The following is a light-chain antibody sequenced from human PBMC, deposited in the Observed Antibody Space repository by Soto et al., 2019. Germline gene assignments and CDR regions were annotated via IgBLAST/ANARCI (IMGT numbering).Light chain of an antibody. CDR3: QQYATSPLT. V-gene: IGKV3-20*01. J-gene: IGKJ4*01. CDR1: QSLSNNF. Sequence: VLTQSPGTLSLSPGERAALSCGASQSLSNNFLAWYQQKPGQAPRLLISGASSRATGIPDRFSGSGSGTDFTLTITRVEPEDFAVYYCQQYATSPLTFGGGTKVDNK. CDR2: GAS.